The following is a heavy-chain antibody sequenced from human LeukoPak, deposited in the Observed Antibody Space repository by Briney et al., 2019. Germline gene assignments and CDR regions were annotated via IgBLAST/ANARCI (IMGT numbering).Heavy chain of an antibody. D-gene: IGHD2-21*02. J-gene: IGHJ4*02. CDR1: GFTFSSYS. V-gene: IGHV3-21*01. CDR2: ISSSSSYI. Sequence: PGGSLRLSCAASGFTFSSYSMNWVRQAPGKGLEWVSSISSSSSYIYYADSVKGRFTISRDNAKNSLYLQMNSLRAEDTAVCYCARSCGGDCYPDYWGQGTLVTVSS. CDR3: ARSCGGDCYPDY.